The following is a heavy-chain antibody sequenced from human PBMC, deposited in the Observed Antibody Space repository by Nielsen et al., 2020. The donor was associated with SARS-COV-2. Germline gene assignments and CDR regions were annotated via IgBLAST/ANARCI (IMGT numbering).Heavy chain of an antibody. D-gene: IGHD6-25*01. CDR1: GFTFSSYG. CDR2: TSGSSGYI. CDR3: TRAGGLNDY. J-gene: IGHJ4*02. Sequence: GESLKISCVASGFTFSSYGMNWVRQAPGKGLEWVSSTSGSSGYITYSDSVKGRFTISRDNANNSLYLQINSLRAEDSAIYYCTRAGGLNDYWGQGTLVTVSS. V-gene: IGHV3-21*01.